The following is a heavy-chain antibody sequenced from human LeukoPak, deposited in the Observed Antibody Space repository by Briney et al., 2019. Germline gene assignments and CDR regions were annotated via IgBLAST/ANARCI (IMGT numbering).Heavy chain of an antibody. CDR3: AKDLQYSSGWYAVDAFDI. J-gene: IGHJ3*02. CDR2: ISWDGGSA. V-gene: IGHV3-43D*03. Sequence: PGGSLRLSCAASGFTFDDYAMHWVRQAPGKGLEWVSLISWDGGSAYYADSVKGRFTISRDNSKNTLYLQMNSLRAEDTAVYYCAKDLQYSSGWYAVDAFDIWGQGTMVTVSS. CDR1: GFTFDDYA. D-gene: IGHD6-19*01.